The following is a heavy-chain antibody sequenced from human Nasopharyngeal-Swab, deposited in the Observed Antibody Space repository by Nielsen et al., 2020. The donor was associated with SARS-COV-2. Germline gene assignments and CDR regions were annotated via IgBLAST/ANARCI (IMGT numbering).Heavy chain of an antibody. D-gene: IGHD1-26*01. J-gene: IGHJ4*02. V-gene: IGHV3-30*04. CDR3: ARGNGSYYLYIWDN. CDR1: GFTFTSYA. CDR2: ISYDGSSS. Sequence: GGPLRLSCAASGFTFTSYAMHWVRQAPGKGLEWVAVISYDGSSSYYADSVKGRFIISRDNSKNTLYLRMNSLRAEDTAVYYCARGNGSYYLYIWDNWGQGTLVTVSS.